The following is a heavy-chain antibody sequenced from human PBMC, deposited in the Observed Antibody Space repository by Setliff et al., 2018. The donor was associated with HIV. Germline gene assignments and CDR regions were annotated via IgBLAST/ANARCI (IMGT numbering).Heavy chain of an antibody. Sequence: SETLSLTCTVSGYSISSVSYWGWIRQPPGKGLEWIGSIYHSGTTYYNPSLKSRVTISVDTSKNQFSLKLSSVTAADTAVFYCVRVDYGDYDFDYWGQGTMVTVSS. CDR3: VRVDYGDYDFDY. J-gene: IGHJ4*03. V-gene: IGHV4-38-2*02. CDR2: IYHSGTT. CDR1: GYSISSVSY. D-gene: IGHD4-17*01.